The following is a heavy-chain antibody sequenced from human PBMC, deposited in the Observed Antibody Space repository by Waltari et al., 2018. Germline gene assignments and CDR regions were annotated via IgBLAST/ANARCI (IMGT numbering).Heavy chain of an antibody. J-gene: IGHJ3*02. CDR2: IYTSGST. Sequence: QVQLQESGPGLVKPSQTLSLTCPVSGGSISSGSYYLSWLRQPAGKGLEWIGRIYTSGSTNYNPSLKSRVTISVDTSKNQFSLKLSSVTAADTAVYYCASSFLYGGNRQAFDIWGQGTMVTVSS. CDR1: GGSISSGSYY. V-gene: IGHV4-61*02. D-gene: IGHD4-17*01. CDR3: ASSFLYGGNRQAFDI.